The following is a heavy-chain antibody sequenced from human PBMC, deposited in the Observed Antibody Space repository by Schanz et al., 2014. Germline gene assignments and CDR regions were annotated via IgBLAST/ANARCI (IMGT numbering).Heavy chain of an antibody. Sequence: EVRLVESGGGLVQPGGSLRLSCEASGFDFNSYSMNWVRQVPGKGLEWLSYIATSSSTRHYADSVKGRVTISRDNAKNSVSLQMNSLRAEDTAVYYCAKGLYYDNTGGGFDYWGQGTLVTVSS. V-gene: IGHV3-48*01. CDR1: GFDFNSYS. CDR3: AKGLYYDNTGGGFDY. J-gene: IGHJ4*02. D-gene: IGHD3-16*01. CDR2: IATSSSTR.